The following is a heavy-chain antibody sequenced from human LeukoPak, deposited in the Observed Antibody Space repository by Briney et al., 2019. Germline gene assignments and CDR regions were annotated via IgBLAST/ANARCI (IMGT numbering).Heavy chain of an antibody. D-gene: IGHD2-2*01. J-gene: IGHJ4*02. CDR1: GYSFTSYW. CDR3: ATLGDCCSSTSCYSGFDY. CDR2: IYPGDSDT. V-gene: IGHV5-51*01. Sequence: GESLQISCKGSGYSFTSYWIGWVRQMPGKGLEWMGIIYPGDSDTRYSPSFQGQVTISADKSISTAYLQWSSLKASDTAMYYCATLGDCCSSTSCYSGFDYWGQGTLISVSS.